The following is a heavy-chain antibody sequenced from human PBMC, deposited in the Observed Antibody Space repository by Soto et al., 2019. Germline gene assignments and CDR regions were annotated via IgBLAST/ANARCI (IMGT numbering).Heavy chain of an antibody. V-gene: IGHV4-39*01. CDR2: MYYSGTT. J-gene: IGHJ5*02. D-gene: IGHD4-17*01. CDR3: ARHGDRTIRSLNCFDP. Sequence: SETLSLTCTVSGGSISSSSYFWGWIRQPPGKGLEWIGSMYYSGTTYYNPSLKSRVTISVDTSKNQFSLKLSSVTAADTAVYYCARHGDRTIRSLNCFDPWGQGTLVTGSS. CDR1: GGSISSSSYF.